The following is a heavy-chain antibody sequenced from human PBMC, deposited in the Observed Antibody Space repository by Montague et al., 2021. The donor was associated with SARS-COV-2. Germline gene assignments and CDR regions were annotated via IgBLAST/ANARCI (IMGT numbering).Heavy chain of an antibody. CDR3: ARDLVIGYDILTGYYGLSEGWFDY. D-gene: IGHD3-9*01. Sequence: SLRLSCAASGFTFSNYAMHWVRQAPGKGLEWVAVISYDGSNKYYADSVKGRFTISRDNSKNTLYLQMNSLRAEDTAVYYCARDLVIGYDILTGYYGLSEGWFDYWGQGTLVTVSS. J-gene: IGHJ4*02. CDR1: GFTFSNYA. CDR2: ISYDGSNK. V-gene: IGHV3-30-3*01.